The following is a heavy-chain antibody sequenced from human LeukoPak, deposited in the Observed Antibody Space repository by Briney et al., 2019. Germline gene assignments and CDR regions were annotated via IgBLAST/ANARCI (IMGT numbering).Heavy chain of an antibody. J-gene: IGHJ4*02. CDR1: GFTFSDYY. Sequence: TGGSLRLSCAASGFTFSDYYMSWIRQAPGKGLEWVSYISSSGSTIYYADSVKGRFTISRDNDLQMNSLRAEDAAVYFCAKAPVTSCRGAYCYPFDSWGQGTLVTVSS. V-gene: IGHV3-11*01. D-gene: IGHD2-21*01. CDR2: ISSSGSTI. CDR3: AKAPVTSCRGAYCYPFDS.